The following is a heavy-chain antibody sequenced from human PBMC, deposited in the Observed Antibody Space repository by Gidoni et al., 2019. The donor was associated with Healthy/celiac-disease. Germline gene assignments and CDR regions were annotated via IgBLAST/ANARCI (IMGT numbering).Heavy chain of an antibody. CDR1: GGSISSYY. V-gene: IGHV4-59*01. Sequence: QVQLQESGPGLVKPSETLSLTCTVSGGSISSYYWSWIRQPPGKGLEWIGYIYYSGSTNYNPSLKSRVTISVDTSKNQFSLKLSSVTAADTAVYYCARVPLPVAAVAGTLSYYYYMDVWGKGTTVTVSS. D-gene: IGHD6-19*01. CDR3: ARVPLPVAAVAGTLSYYYYMDV. CDR2: IYYSGST. J-gene: IGHJ6*03.